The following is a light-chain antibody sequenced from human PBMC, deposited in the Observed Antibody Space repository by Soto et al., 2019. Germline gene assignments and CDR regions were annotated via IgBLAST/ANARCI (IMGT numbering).Light chain of an antibody. CDR2: AAS. Sequence: DIQMTQSPSSLSASVGDRVTITCRASQGSRNDLAWYQLKPGKAPKRLISAASSLQSGVPSRFSGSGSGTEFTLTINSLQPEDFATYYCLQHNSYPRTFGQGTKVEVK. V-gene: IGKV1-17*01. CDR3: LQHNSYPRT. J-gene: IGKJ1*01. CDR1: QGSRND.